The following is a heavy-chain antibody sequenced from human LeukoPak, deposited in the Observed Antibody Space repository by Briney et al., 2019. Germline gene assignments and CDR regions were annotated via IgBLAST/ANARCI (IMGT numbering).Heavy chain of an antibody. V-gene: IGHV3-23*01. Sequence: GGSLRLSCAASGFTFSSHAMNWVRQAPGKGLEWVSAISDSGAYTHYADSVKGRFIICRDNSKNTLYLQMNSLRAEDTAVYYCAKEFYYDSSGFPSLYFDFWGQGTLVTVSS. D-gene: IGHD3-22*01. CDR3: AKEFYYDSSGFPSLYFDF. CDR2: ISDSGAYT. CDR1: GFTFSSHA. J-gene: IGHJ4*02.